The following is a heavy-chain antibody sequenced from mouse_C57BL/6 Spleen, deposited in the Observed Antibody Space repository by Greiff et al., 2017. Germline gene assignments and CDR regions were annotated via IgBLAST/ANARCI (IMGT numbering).Heavy chain of an antibody. CDR1: GYTFTSYW. D-gene: IGHD3-2*02. Sequence: QVQLQQPGAELVKPGASVKLSCKASGYTFTSYWMHWVKQRPGQGLEWIGMIHPNSGSTNYNEKFKSKATLTVDKSSSTAYMQLSSLTSEDSAVYYCARVAQATLAWFAYWGQRTLVTVSA. V-gene: IGHV1-64*01. CDR2: IHPNSGST. CDR3: ARVAQATLAWFAY. J-gene: IGHJ3*01.